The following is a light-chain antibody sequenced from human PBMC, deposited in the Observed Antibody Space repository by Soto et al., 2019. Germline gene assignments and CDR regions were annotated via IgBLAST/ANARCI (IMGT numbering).Light chain of an antibody. CDR3: SSHTSSTTQVV. J-gene: IGLJ2*01. CDR1: SSDIGAYDF. CDR2: EVS. Sequence: QSALTQPASVSGSPGQAITISCTGTSSDIGAYDFVSWYQQHPGKPPKVLIFEVSKRPSGVSSRFSGSKSGNTASLTISGLQAEDEGEYFCSSHTSSTTQVVFGGGTKLTVL. V-gene: IGLV2-14*01.